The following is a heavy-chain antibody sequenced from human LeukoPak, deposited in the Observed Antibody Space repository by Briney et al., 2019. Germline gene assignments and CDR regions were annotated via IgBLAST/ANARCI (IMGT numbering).Heavy chain of an antibody. V-gene: IGHV1-69*05. D-gene: IGHD2-2*01. CDR3: ARGSVVGYCSCTSCLQLGY. J-gene: IGHJ4*02. CDR1: GGTFSSYA. Sequence: ASVKVSCKASGGTFSSYAISWVRQAPGQGLEWMGGIIPIFCTANFAQKFQGRVTITKDESTSKAYMVLSSLRSEDTAVYCCARGSVVGYCSCTSCLQLGYWGQGTLVTVSS. CDR2: IIPIFCTA.